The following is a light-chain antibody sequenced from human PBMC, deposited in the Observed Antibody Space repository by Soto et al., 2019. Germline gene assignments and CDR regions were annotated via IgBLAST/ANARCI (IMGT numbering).Light chain of an antibody. J-gene: IGLJ3*02. CDR3: QAYDYSLTASV. Sequence: QSALTQPASVSGSPGQSITISCTGSNNDIGGYNSVSWYQQLPGAAPKLVIFGNRNRPSGVPERFSGSKSGTSASLAITGLQAEDEADYYCQAYDYSLTASVFGGGTKLTVL. V-gene: IGLV2-14*03. CDR2: GNR. CDR1: NNDIGGYNS.